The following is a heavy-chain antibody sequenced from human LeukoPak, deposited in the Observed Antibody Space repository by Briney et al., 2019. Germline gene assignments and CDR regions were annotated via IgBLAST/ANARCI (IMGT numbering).Heavy chain of an antibody. V-gene: IGHV4-59*08. CDR3: ARYLAAGYFDL. CDR1: GVSIDSYY. D-gene: IGHD6-25*01. Sequence: SETLSFTCTVSGVSIDSYYWSWLRQPPGKGLEWIGYIYYTGSTNYNPSLKSRVTISVDTSKNQFSLKLSSVTAADTAVYYCARYLAAGYFDLWGRGTLVTVSS. J-gene: IGHJ2*01. CDR2: IYYTGST.